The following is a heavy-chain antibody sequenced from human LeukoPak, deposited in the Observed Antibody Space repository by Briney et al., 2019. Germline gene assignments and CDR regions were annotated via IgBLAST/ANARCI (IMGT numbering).Heavy chain of an antibody. D-gene: IGHD2-2*01. Sequence: PSQTLSLTCAVSGGSISSGGYYWSWIRQPPGKGLEWIGYIYHSGSTYYNPSLKSRVTISVDRSKNQFSLKLSSVTAADTAVYYCARDVPSYCSSTSCFENWFDPWGQGTLVTVSS. CDR2: IYHSGST. J-gene: IGHJ5*02. CDR3: ARDVPSYCSSTSCFENWFDP. CDR1: GGSISSGGYY. V-gene: IGHV4-30-2*01.